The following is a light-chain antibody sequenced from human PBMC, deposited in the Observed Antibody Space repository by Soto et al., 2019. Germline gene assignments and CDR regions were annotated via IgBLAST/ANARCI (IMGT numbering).Light chain of an antibody. CDR1: QSLSRDF. V-gene: IGKV3-20*01. CDR3: QQYEKSPLT. CDR2: DAS. Sequence: IVLTQPPSTPSLSPGDRATLSRRASQSLSRDFLAWYQQKPGQAPRLLIYDASNRATGVPDRFSGSGSGTDFTLTISRMESEDFAVYHCQQYEKSPLTFGVGTKV. J-gene: IGKJ4*01.